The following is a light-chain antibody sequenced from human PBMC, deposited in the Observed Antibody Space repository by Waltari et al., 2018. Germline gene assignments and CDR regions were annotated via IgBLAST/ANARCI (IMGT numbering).Light chain of an antibody. CDR1: SSNIGNYF. J-gene: IGLJ2*01. Sequence: QSVLTQPPSVSAAPGQKVTISCSGSSSNIGNYFVSWYHQLPGATPTLLIYDNYKRPSGIPDRFSASKSGTSATLDITGLQIGDEADYYCATWDNSLTAVVFGGGTKLTVL. V-gene: IGLV1-51*01. CDR2: DNY. CDR3: ATWDNSLTAVV.